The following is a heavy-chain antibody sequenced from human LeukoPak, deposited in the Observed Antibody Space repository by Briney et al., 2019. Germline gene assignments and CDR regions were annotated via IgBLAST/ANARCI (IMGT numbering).Heavy chain of an antibody. J-gene: IGHJ5*02. CDR3: AKNTRPTGNYGYSDP. Sequence: GGSLRLSCAASGFSFSASSMSWVRQTPGKGLEWVSSISENGRNTYYADSVKGRFIVSRDNSKSTVYLQMNSLRPEDTAGYSCAKNTRPTGNYGYSDPGGQGPLVTVS. V-gene: IGHV3-23*01. CDR1: GFSFSASS. D-gene: IGHD1-1*01. CDR2: ISENGRNT.